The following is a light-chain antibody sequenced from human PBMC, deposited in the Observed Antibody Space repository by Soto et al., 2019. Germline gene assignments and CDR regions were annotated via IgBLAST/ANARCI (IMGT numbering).Light chain of an antibody. J-gene: IGKJ5*01. CDR1: QSVSSY. CDR2: DAS. CDR3: HQRRNWPPRST. Sequence: ESAMTQSPASLSLSPGESATLSCRASQSVSSYLAGYQQKPGQAPRLLIYDASNRATGIAARFSGSGSGTGFALTISILEPEDFAVYYCHQRRNWPPRSTFGPGTRLDIK. V-gene: IGKV3-11*01.